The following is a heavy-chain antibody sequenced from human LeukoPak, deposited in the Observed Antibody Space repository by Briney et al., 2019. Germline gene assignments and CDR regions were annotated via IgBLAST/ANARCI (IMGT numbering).Heavy chain of an antibody. CDR2: IKQDGSEK. CDR3: ARDLGKWEPQDY. J-gene: IGHJ4*02. Sequence: PGGSLRLSCVASGFIFSDYWMSWVRQAPGKGLEWVANIKQDGSEKYYVDSVKGRFTISRDNAKNSLYLQMNSLRAEDTAVYYCARDLGKWEPQDYWGQGTLVTVSS. V-gene: IGHV3-7*01. CDR1: GFIFSDYW. D-gene: IGHD1-26*01.